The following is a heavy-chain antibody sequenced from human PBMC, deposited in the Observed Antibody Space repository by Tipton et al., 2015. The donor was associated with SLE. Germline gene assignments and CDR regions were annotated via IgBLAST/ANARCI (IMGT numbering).Heavy chain of an antibody. CDR2: ISYDGSNK. J-gene: IGHJ2*01. CDR1: GFTFSSYA. D-gene: IGHD1-26*01. Sequence: SLRLSCAASGFTFSSYAMHWVRQAPGKGLEWVAVISYDGSNKYYADSVKGRFTISRDNSKNTLYLQMNSLRAEDTAVYYCAKDSGSYYWHFDLWGRGTLVTVSS. V-gene: IGHV3-30*04. CDR3: AKDSGSYYWHFDL.